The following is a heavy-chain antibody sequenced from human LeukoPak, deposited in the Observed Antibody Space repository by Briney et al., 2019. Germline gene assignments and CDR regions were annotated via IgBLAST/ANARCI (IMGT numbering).Heavy chain of an antibody. CDR1: GYSISSGYY. D-gene: IGHD4-11*01. V-gene: IGHV4-38-2*02. J-gene: IGHJ4*02. CDR3: ARVTLVTTGYYFDY. CDR2: IYHSEST. Sequence: PSETLSLTCTVSGYSISSGYYWGWIRQPPGKGLEWIGSIYHSESTYYNPSLKRRVTISVDTSNNQFSLKLSSVTAADTAVYYCARVTLVTTGYYFDYWGQGTLVTVSS.